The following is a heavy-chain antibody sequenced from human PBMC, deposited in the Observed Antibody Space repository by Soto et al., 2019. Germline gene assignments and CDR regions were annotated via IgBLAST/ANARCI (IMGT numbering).Heavy chain of an antibody. D-gene: IGHD6-6*01. Sequence: GGSLRLSCAASGFTFSSYGMHWVRQAPGKGLEWVAVIWYDGSNKYYADSVKGRFTISRDNSKNTLYLQMNSLRAEDTAVYYCARQSEGSSFDYGMDVWGQGTTVTVSS. CDR3: ARQSEGSSFDYGMDV. CDR1: GFTFSSYG. CDR2: IWYDGSNK. J-gene: IGHJ6*02. V-gene: IGHV3-33*01.